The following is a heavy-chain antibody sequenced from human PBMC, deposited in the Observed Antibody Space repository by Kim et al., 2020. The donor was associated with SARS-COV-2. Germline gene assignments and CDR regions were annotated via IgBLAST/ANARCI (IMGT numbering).Heavy chain of an antibody. Sequence: GGSLRLSCAASGFTFDDYTMHWVRQAPGKGLEWVSLISWDGGSTYYADSVKGRFTISRDNSKNSLYLQMNSLRTEDTALYYCAKDTGQGWRYFDWLLRLNAFDIWGQGTMVTVSS. CDR2: ISWDGGST. CDR3: AKDTGQGWRYFDWLLRLNAFDI. V-gene: IGHV3-43*01. J-gene: IGHJ3*02. D-gene: IGHD3-9*01. CDR1: GFTFDDYT.